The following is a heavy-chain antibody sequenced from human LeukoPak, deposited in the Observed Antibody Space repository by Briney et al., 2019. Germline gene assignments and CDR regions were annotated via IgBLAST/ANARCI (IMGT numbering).Heavy chain of an antibody. D-gene: IGHD5-18*01. CDR3: ARSNSYGYASGAFDI. CDR1: GFTFSDYY. V-gene: IGHV3-11*06. Sequence: PGGSLRLSCAASGFTFSDYYMSWIRQAPGKGLEWVSYISSSSSYTNYADSVKGRFTISRDNAKNSLYLQMNSLRAEDTAVYYCARSNSYGYASGAFDIWGQGTMVTVSS. CDR2: ISSSSSYT. J-gene: IGHJ3*02.